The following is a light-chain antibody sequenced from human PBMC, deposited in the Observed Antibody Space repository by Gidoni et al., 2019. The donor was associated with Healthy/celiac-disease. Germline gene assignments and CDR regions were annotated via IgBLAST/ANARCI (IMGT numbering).Light chain of an antibody. CDR1: QSISSW. CDR2: DSS. V-gene: IGKV1-5*01. Sequence: DIQMTQSPSTLSASVGDRVTITCRASQSISSWLACYQQKPGNAPQLLIYDSSSLESGVPSRFSGSGSGTEFTLTISSLQPDDFATYYFQQYNSYPFTFGPGTKVDIK. CDR3: QQYNSYPFT. J-gene: IGKJ3*01.